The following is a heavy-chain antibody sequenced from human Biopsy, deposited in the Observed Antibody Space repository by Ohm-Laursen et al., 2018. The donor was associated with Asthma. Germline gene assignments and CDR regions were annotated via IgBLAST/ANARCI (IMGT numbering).Heavy chain of an antibody. V-gene: IGHV1-69*13. J-gene: IGHJ4*02. CDR1: GGTFNTYV. Sequence: ASVKVSCKSLGGTFNTYVIGWVRQAPGQGFEWMGGINSVFGTTTYPQKFQDRVTITADDSTSTVYMELSSLRSEDTVVYYCARKAGSCISRTCYSLDFWGQGTLVTVSS. CDR2: INSVFGTT. CDR3: ARKAGSCISRTCYSLDF. D-gene: IGHD2-2*01.